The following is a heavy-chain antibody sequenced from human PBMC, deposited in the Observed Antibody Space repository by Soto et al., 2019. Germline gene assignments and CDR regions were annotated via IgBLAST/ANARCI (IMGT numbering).Heavy chain of an antibody. CDR1: GGSISSSSYY. D-gene: IGHD3-3*01. CDR3: ARFRITIFGVVRRYFDY. CDR2: IYYSGST. V-gene: IGHV4-39*01. J-gene: IGHJ4*02. Sequence: SETLSLTCTVSGGSISSSSYYWGWIRQPPGKGLEWIGSIYYSGSTYYNPSLKSRVTISVDTSKNQFSLKLSSVTAADTAVYYCARFRITIFGVVRRYFDYWGQGTLVTVSS.